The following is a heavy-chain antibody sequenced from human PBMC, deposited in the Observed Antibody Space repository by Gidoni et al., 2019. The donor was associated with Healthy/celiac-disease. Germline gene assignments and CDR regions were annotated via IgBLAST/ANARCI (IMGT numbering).Heavy chain of an antibody. V-gene: IGHV4-59*01. CDR1: GGSISSYY. J-gene: IGHJ3*02. D-gene: IGHD3-22*01. Sequence: QVQLQESGPGLVKPSETRSLTCTVSGGSISSYYWSWIRQPPGKGLEWIGYIYYSGSTNYNPSLKSRVTISVDTSKNQFSLKLSSVTAADTAVYYCARKNYYDDAFDIWGQGTVVTVSS. CDR3: ARKNYYDDAFDI. CDR2: IYYSGST.